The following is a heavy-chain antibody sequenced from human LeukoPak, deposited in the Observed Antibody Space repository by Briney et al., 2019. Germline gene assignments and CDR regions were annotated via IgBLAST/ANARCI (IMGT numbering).Heavy chain of an antibody. CDR2: ISYDGGNK. CDR3: ARGGGWYN. J-gene: IGHJ4*02. V-gene: IGHV3-30*04. CDR1: GVSFSGYA. D-gene: IGHD6-19*01. Sequence: GGSLRLSCAASGVSFSGYAMHWVRQAPGKALEWVAVISYDGGNKYYADSVKGRFTISGDNSKNTLYMQMNSLGAEDTAVYYCARGGGWYNWGQGTLVTVSS.